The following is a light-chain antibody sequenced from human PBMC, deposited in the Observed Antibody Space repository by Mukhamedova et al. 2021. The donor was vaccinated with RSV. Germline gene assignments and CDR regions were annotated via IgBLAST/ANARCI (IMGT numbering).Light chain of an antibody. CDR3: QVWDRSSDHVV. Sequence: GGNNIGSKSVHWYQQKPGQAPVLVVYDDSDRPSGIPERFPGPNSGNTATLTISRAEAGVEADYYCQVWDRSSDHVVFGGGAKLTAL. J-gene: IGLJ2*01. CDR1: NIGSKS. CDR2: DDS. V-gene: IGLV3-21*02.